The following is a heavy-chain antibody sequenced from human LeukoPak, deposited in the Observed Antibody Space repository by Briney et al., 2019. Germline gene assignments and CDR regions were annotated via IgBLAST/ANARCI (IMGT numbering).Heavy chain of an antibody. V-gene: IGHV1-69*05. D-gene: IGHD5-24*01. CDR3: ARDGRDGYNWSWYFDL. CDR1: GGTFSSYA. J-gene: IGHJ2*01. Sequence: ASVKVSCKASGGTFSSYAISWVRQAPGQGLEWMGVIIPIFGTANYAQKFQGRVTITTDESTSTAYMELSSLRSEDTAVYYCARDGRDGYNWSWYFDLWGRGTLVTVSS. CDR2: IIPIFGTA.